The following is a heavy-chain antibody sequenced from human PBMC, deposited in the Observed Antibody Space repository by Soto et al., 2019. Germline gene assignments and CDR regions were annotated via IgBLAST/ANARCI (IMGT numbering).Heavy chain of an antibody. CDR2: IIPIFGTA. CDR3: ARERITMVRGVIGRFDY. J-gene: IGHJ4*02. V-gene: IGHV1-69*01. D-gene: IGHD3-10*01. CDR1: GGTFSSYA. Sequence: QVQLVPSGAEVKKPGSSVKVSCKASGGTFSSYAISWVRQAPGQGLEWMGGIIPIFGTANYAQKFQGRVTITADESTSTAYMELSSLRSEDTAVYYCARERITMVRGVIGRFDYWGQGTLVTVSS.